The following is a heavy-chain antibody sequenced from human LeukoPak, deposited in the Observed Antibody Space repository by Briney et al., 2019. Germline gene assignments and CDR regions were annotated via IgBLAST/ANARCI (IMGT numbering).Heavy chain of an antibody. J-gene: IGHJ4*02. CDR3: ARDIRTIFGVVPFDY. Sequence: GGSLRLSCAASGFTFSSYSMNWVRQAPGKGLEWDSSISSSSSYIYYADSVKGRFTISRDNAKNSLYLQMNSLRAEDTAVYYCARDIRTIFGVVPFDYWGQGTLVTVSS. D-gene: IGHD3-3*01. V-gene: IGHV3-21*01. CDR2: ISSSSSYI. CDR1: GFTFSSYS.